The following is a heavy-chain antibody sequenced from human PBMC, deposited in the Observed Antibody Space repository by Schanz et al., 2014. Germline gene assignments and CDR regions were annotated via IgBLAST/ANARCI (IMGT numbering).Heavy chain of an antibody. J-gene: IGHJ3*02. CDR1: GFTVDSNY. CDR2: IYPDGST. D-gene: IGHD3-10*01. V-gene: IGHV3-66*01. Sequence: VQLVESGGGVVQPGRSLRLSCAASGFTVDSNYMSWVRQAPGKGLEWVSIIYPDGSTNYGDSMKGRFTVSRDEWKNTLYLQMNSPRGEDSAVYYCARPSGSYFWAFDIWGQGTMVTVSS. CDR3: ARPSGSYFWAFDI.